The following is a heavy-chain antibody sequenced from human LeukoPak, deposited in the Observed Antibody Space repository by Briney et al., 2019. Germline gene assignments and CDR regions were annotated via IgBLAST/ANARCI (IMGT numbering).Heavy chain of an antibody. V-gene: IGHV4-30-4*08. CDR1: GGSISSGDYY. CDR2: IYYSGST. J-gene: IGHJ4*02. D-gene: IGHD3-22*01. CDR3: ARDPYYYDSSGPR. Sequence: SETLSLTCTVSGGSISSGDYYWSWIRQPPGKGLEWIGCIYYSGSTYYNPSLKSRVTISVDTSKNQFSLKLSSVTAADTAVYYCARDPYYYDSSGPRWGQGTLVTVSS.